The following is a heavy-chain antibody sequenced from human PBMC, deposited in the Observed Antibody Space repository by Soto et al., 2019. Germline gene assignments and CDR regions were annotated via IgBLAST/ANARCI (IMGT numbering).Heavy chain of an antibody. Sequence: SETLSLTCAVYGGSFSGYYWSWIRQPPGKGLEWIGEINHSGSTNYNPSLKSRVTISVDTSKNQFSLKLSSVTAADTAVYYCARGNHYGDPRGDAFDIWGQGTMVTVSS. CDR3: ARGNHYGDPRGDAFDI. D-gene: IGHD4-17*01. J-gene: IGHJ3*02. V-gene: IGHV4-34*01. CDR2: INHSGST. CDR1: GGSFSGYY.